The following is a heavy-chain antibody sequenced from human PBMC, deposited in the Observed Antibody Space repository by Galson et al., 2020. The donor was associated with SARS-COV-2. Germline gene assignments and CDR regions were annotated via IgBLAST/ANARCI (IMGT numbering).Heavy chain of an antibody. CDR2: ISGNGGTT. D-gene: IGHD3-22*01. V-gene: IGHV3-23*01. CDR3: AKDDGYYSDGSGSDWFFAL. J-gene: IGHJ2*01. CDR1: GLSFRNYG. Sequence: TGGSLRFSCAASGLSFRNYGMNWVRQAPGKGLEWVSTISGNGGTTDYADSVKGRFTISRDNSKNTLYIQMNSLRADDTAVYYCAKDDGYYSDGSGSDWFFALWGRGTRVSVSS.